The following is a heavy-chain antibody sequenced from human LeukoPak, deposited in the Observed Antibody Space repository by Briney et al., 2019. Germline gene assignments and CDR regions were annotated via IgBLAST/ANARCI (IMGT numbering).Heavy chain of an antibody. CDR3: QIMITFGGVIVNAFDI. V-gene: IGHV4-39*07. Sequence: SETLSLTCTVSGGSISSSSYYWGWIRQPPGKGLEWIGSIYYSGSTYYNPSLKSRVTISVDTSKNQFSLKLSSVTAADTAVYYCQIMITFGGVIVNAFDIWGQGTMVTVSS. CDR1: GGSISSSSYY. CDR2: IYYSGST. J-gene: IGHJ3*02. D-gene: IGHD3-16*02.